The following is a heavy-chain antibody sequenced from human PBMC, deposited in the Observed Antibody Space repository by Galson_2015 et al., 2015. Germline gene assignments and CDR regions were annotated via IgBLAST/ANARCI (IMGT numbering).Heavy chain of an antibody. CDR3: ARDRITMVRGVCDFDY. CDR1: GYTFTSYA. V-gene: IGHV1-3*01. D-gene: IGHD3-10*01. Sequence: SVKVSCKASGYTFTSYAMHWVRQAPGQRLEWMGWINAGNGNTKYSQKFQGRVTITRDTSASTAYMELSSLRSEDTAVYYCARDRITMVRGVCDFDYWGQGTLSPSPQ. J-gene: IGHJ4*02. CDR2: INAGNGNT.